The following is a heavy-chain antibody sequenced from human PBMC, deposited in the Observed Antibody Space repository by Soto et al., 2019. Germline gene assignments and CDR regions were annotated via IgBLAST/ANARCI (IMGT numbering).Heavy chain of an antibody. CDR3: VRVVGGTGGSCYLRWFDS. V-gene: IGHV1-18*01. CDR1: GYTFTNYG. Sequence: ASVKASCKASGYTFTNYGITWVRQAPGQGLGWRGWISPYNGNTNYAQNLQGRVTMTTDTSTSTAYMDLSSLRSSDTAVYYCVRVVGGTGGSCYLRWFDSWGQGTLVTVSS. D-gene: IGHD2-15*01. J-gene: IGHJ5*01. CDR2: ISPYNGNT.